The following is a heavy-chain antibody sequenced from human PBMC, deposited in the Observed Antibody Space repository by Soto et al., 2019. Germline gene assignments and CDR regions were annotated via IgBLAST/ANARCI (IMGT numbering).Heavy chain of an antibody. V-gene: IGHV3-33*01. CDR1: GFTFSSYG. CDR3: ARAVPAAKGWFDS. J-gene: IGHJ5*01. CDR2: IWFDGSKE. D-gene: IGHD2-2*01. Sequence: QVELVESGGGVVQPGGSLRLACAASGFTFSSYGMHWVRQAPGKGLEWVAVIWFDGSKEFYAASVEGRFTISRDNSKNMVYLETNSPRDMDTAVYYCARAVPAAKGWFDSWGQGTLVTVSS.